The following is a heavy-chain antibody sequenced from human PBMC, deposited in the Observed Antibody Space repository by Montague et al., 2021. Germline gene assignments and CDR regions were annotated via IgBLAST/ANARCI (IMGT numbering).Heavy chain of an antibody. Sequence: SLRLSCAASGFTVRSNYMSWVRQAPGKGLEWVSIIYSDNSTYYADSVKGRFTIFRDNSKNMLYLQINSLRAEDTAVFYCARGGWQLSFDYWGQGTLVTVSS. CDR2: IYSDNST. V-gene: IGHV3-66*01. CDR3: ARGGWQLSFDY. CDR1: GFTVRSNY. J-gene: IGHJ4*02. D-gene: IGHD6-13*01.